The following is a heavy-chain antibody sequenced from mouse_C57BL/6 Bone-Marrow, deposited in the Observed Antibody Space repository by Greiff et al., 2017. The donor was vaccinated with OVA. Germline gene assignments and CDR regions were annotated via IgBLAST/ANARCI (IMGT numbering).Heavy chain of an antibody. D-gene: IGHD1-1*01. V-gene: IGHV1-15*01. J-gene: IGHJ4*01. CDR3: TRYPITTVVAPYYYAMDY. CDR1: GYTFTDYE. CDR2: IDPETGGT. Sequence: QVQLQQSGAELVRPGASVTLSCKASGYTFTDYEMHWVKQTPVHGLEWIGAIDPETGGTAYNQKFKGKAILTADKSSSTAYMELRSLTSEDSAVYYCTRYPITTVVAPYYYAMDYWGQGTSVTVSS.